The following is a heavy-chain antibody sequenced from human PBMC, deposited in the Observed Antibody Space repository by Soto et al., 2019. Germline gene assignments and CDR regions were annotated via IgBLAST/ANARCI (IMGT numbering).Heavy chain of an antibody. Sequence: SETVPHLHCLWCRPQQWWLLLHLGPAAPRKGLEWLGYIYYSGGTNYNPSLKSRVTISLDESKSQFSLRLISVTAADTAVYYCTREQSDDNYFDPWGQGTLVTVSS. J-gene: IGHJ5*02. V-gene: IGHV4-61*08. CDR1: CRPQQWWLL. CDR3: TREQSDDNYFDP. D-gene: IGHD6-19*01. CDR2: IYYSGGT.